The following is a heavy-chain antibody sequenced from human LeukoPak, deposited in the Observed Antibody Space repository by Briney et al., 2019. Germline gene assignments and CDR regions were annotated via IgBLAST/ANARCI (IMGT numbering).Heavy chain of an antibody. D-gene: IGHD3-22*01. Sequence: GGSLRLSCAASGFTFSSYAMSWVRRAPGKGLEWVSAISGSGGSTYYADSVKGRFTISRDNSKNTLYLQMNSLRAEDTAVYYCAKGEPYYDSSTYFDYWGQGTLVTVSS. CDR3: AKGEPYYDSSTYFDY. V-gene: IGHV3-23*01. CDR2: ISGSGGST. CDR1: GFTFSSYA. J-gene: IGHJ4*02.